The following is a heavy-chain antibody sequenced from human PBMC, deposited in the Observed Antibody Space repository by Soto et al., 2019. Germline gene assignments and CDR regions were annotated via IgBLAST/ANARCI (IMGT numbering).Heavy chain of an antibody. CDR1: GFTFSSYG. CDR2: ISYDGSNK. Sequence: GGSLRLSCAASGFTFSSYGMHWVRQAPGKGLEWVAVISYDGSNKYYADSVKGRFTISRDNSKNTLYLQMNSLRAEDTAVYYCAKQNSPSGFDSWGQGTRVTVSS. J-gene: IGHJ4*02. V-gene: IGHV3-30*18. CDR3: AKQNSPSGFDS. D-gene: IGHD3-10*01.